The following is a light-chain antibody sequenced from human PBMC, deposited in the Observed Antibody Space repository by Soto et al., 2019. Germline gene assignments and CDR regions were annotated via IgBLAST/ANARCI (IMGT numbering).Light chain of an antibody. J-gene: IGKJ1*01. CDR1: QTISSW. CDR2: KAS. Sequence: DIQITQSPSTLSGSVGDRGTMSCRASQTISSWLAWYQQKPGKPPKLLIYKASTLKSGVPSRFSGSGSGTEFTLTISRLQPDDFATYYCQHYNSYSEAFGQGTKVDIK. V-gene: IGKV1-5*03. CDR3: QHYNSYSEA.